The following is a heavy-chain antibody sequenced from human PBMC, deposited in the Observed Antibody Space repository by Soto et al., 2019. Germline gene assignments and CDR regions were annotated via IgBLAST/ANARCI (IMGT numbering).Heavy chain of an antibody. V-gene: IGHV1-69*01. Sequence: QVQLVQSGAEVKKPGSSVKVSCKASGGTFSSYAISWVRQAPGQGLEWMGGIIPIFGTANYAQKFQGRVTITADESTSTAYIELSSLRSEDTAVYYCARDHGYSGYAGVRRLVYYGMDVWGQGTTVTVSS. CDR3: ARDHGYSGYAGVRRLVYYGMDV. D-gene: IGHD5-12*01. CDR2: IIPIFGTA. CDR1: GGTFSSYA. J-gene: IGHJ6*02.